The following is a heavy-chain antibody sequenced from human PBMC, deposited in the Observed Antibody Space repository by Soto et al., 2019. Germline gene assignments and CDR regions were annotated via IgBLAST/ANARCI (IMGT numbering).Heavy chain of an antibody. Sequence: SETLSLTCTVSGGSISSYYWSWIRQPPGKGLEWIGYIYYSGSTNYNPSLKSRVTISVDTSKNQFSLKLSSVTAADTAVYYCARVQGYCSSTSCRPPTGWFDPWGQGTLVTV. CDR2: IYYSGST. D-gene: IGHD2-2*01. V-gene: IGHV4-59*01. J-gene: IGHJ5*02. CDR1: GGSISSYY. CDR3: ARVQGYCSSTSCRPPTGWFDP.